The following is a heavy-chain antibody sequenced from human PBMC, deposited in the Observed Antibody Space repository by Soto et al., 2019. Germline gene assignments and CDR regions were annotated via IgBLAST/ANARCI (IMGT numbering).Heavy chain of an antibody. V-gene: IGHV1-2*02. CDR1: GYTFSAYY. J-gene: IGHJ4*02. CDR2: INPKSGVR. CDR3: VRVIVNTVAAAPFGN. Sequence: QVQLVQSGAEVKQPGASVKVSCKASGYTFSAYYIHWVRQAPGQGLEWMGWINPKSGVRNSAQKFQGRVTMTRDTSVRTANMELSRLRSDDTAEYYCVRVIVNTVAAAPFGNWGQGTPVTVAS. D-gene: IGHD2-15*01.